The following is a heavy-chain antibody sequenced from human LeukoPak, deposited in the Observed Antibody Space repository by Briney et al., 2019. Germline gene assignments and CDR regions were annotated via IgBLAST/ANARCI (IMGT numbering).Heavy chain of an antibody. CDR1: GFTFSSYA. J-gene: IGHJ4*02. CDR2: IIGSGGST. D-gene: IGHD2-2*01. V-gene: IGHV3-23*01. CDR3: AKGWGYCSSTSCYGTFDY. Sequence: GSLRLSFAASGFTFSSYAMSWVRQAPGKGLGWVSAIIGSGGSTYYADSVKGRFTISRDNSKNTLYLQMNSLRAEDTAVYYCAKGWGYCSSTSCYGTFDYWGQGTLVTVSS.